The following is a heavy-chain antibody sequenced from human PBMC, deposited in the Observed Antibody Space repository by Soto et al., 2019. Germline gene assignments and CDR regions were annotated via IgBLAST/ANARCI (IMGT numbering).Heavy chain of an antibody. Sequence: EVRLVESGGGLVQPGGSLRLSCAASGFTFSSSFINWVRQAPGKGLEWVGRTRNQASSYITAYAASVKGRFTISTDDSKNSLYVQVDSRKTEDTDLYVCSRECSSGGADEEYWGQGTLFTVSS. D-gene: IGHD2-15*01. V-gene: IGHV3-72*01. CDR2: TRNQASSYIT. CDR3: SRECSSGGADEEY. CDR1: GFTFSSSF. J-gene: IGHJ4*02.